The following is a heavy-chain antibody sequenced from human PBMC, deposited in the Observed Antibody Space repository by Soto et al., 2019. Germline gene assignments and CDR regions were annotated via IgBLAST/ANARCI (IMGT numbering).Heavy chain of an antibody. D-gene: IGHD1-7*01. CDR1: GFSLSTSGVG. Sequence: QITLKESGPTLVKPTQTLTLTCTFSGFSLSTSGVGVGWIRQPPGKALEWLALIYLNDDKRYSPSLKSRLTITKDTSKNQVVLTMTNMDPVDTATYYCAHTPKPKSELELARGDWFDPWGQGTLVTVSS. J-gene: IGHJ5*02. V-gene: IGHV2-5*01. CDR2: IYLNDDK. CDR3: AHTPKPKSELELARGDWFDP.